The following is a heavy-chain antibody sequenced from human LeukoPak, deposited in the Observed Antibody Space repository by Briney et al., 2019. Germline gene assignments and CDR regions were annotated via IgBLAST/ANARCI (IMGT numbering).Heavy chain of an antibody. Sequence: ASVKVSCKASGHTFTSYDINWVRQATGQGLEWMGWMNPNSGNTGYAQKFQGRVTITRNTSISTAYMELSSLRSEDTAVYYCARALGRGSYYDYWGQGTLVTVSS. CDR3: ARALGRGSYYDY. V-gene: IGHV1-8*03. CDR1: GHTFTSYD. J-gene: IGHJ4*02. D-gene: IGHD1-26*01. CDR2: MNPNSGNT.